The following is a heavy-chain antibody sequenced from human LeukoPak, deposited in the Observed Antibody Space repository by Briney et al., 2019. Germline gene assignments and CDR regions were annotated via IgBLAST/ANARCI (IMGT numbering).Heavy chain of an antibody. J-gene: IGHJ4*02. V-gene: IGHV3-23*01. CDR1: GFTFDDYG. CDR2: ISLSGDIT. Sequence: GGSLRLSCAASGFTFDDYGMSWVRQAPGKGLEWVSGISLSGDITYYAHSVKGRFTISRDNSKNTVYLQVDSLRFEDAAVYYCAQEHAYIRFDNWGQGTRLTVSS. CDR3: AQEHAYIRFDN. D-gene: IGHD1-1*01.